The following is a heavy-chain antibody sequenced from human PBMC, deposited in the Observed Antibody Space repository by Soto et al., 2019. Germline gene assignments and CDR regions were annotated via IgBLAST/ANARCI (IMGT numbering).Heavy chain of an antibody. CDR1: GGSVSSDDYY. CDR3: ASLVRRGYYFDY. V-gene: IGHV4-31*02. D-gene: IGHD2-21*01. J-gene: IGHJ4*02. CDR2: IFYSGST. Sequence: QVQLQESGPGLVKPSQTLSLTCSVSGGSVSSDDYYWSWIRQHPGKGLEWVGFIFYSGSTYYNPSLKSRVTIAPDTSTNQFSLKMSSVTAADAAVYYCASLVRRGYYFDYWGQGALLIVSS.